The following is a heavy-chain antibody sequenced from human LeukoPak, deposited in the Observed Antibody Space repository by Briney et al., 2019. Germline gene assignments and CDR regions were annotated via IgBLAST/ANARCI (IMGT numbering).Heavy chain of an antibody. Sequence: GGSLRLSCAASGFTFSGYWMSWVRQAPGKGLEWVGNIQEDGSGKHYVDSVKGRFTISRDNARNSLYPQMNSLKVEDTAVYYCARDSIYRGSFSTFDYWGQGILVTVSS. J-gene: IGHJ4*02. D-gene: IGHD1-26*01. V-gene: IGHV3-7*01. CDR1: GFTFSGYW. CDR3: ARDSIYRGSFSTFDY. CDR2: IQEDGSGK.